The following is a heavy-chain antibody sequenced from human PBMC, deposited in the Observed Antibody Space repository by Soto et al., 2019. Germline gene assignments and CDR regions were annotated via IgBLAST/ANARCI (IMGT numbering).Heavy chain of an antibody. CDR2: IKSKTDGGTT. CDR3: TTGFRGYDSAFDI. CDR1: GFTFSNAW. Sequence: EVQLVESGGGLVKPGGSLRLSCAASGFTFSNAWMSWVRQAPGKGLEWVGRIKSKTDGGTTDYAAPVKGRFTISRDDSKNTLYLQMNSLKTEDTAVYYCTTGFRGYDSAFDIWGQGTMVTVSS. J-gene: IGHJ3*02. D-gene: IGHD5-12*01. V-gene: IGHV3-15*01.